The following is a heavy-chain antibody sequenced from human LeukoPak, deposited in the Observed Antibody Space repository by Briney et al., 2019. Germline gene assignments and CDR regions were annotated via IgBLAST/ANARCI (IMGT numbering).Heavy chain of an antibody. J-gene: IGHJ4*02. D-gene: IGHD5-24*01. Sequence: PGGSLRLSCAASGFTFSKFAMSWVRQAPGKGLEYVSGISGSGARTYYADSVRGRFIISRDNSNNILYLHMNSLGVEDTAMYYCAKYLTSEMAPGDYWGQGTLVTVSS. CDR1: GFTFSKFA. CDR3: AKYLTSEMAPGDY. CDR2: ISGSGART. V-gene: IGHV3-23*01.